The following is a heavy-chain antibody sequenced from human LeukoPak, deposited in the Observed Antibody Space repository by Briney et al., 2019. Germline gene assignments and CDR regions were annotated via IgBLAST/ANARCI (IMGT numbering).Heavy chain of an antibody. Sequence: GGSLRLSCAASGFTFSSYAMSWVRQAPGKGLEWVSGVSGSGGSTFYADSVKGRFTISRDNSKNTLYLQMNSLRAEDTAVYYCAKDGMYYYDSSGDYYFDYWGQGTLVTVSS. CDR3: AKDGMYYYDSSGDYYFDY. J-gene: IGHJ4*02. V-gene: IGHV3-23*01. CDR1: GFTFSSYA. D-gene: IGHD3-22*01. CDR2: VSGSGGST.